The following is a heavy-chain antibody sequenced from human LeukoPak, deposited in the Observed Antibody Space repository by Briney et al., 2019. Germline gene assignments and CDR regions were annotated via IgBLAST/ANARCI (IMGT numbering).Heavy chain of an antibody. Sequence: SETLSLTCTVSGGSISNYYWSWIRQSAGQGLEWIGRIYSSGNTNYNPSLKSRVIMSVDTSKNQFSLKLSSVTAADTAVYYCARVHYGNFDYWGQGTLVTVSS. CDR1: GGSISNYY. V-gene: IGHV4-4*07. CDR3: ARVHYGNFDY. CDR2: IYSSGNT. D-gene: IGHD4-17*01. J-gene: IGHJ4*02.